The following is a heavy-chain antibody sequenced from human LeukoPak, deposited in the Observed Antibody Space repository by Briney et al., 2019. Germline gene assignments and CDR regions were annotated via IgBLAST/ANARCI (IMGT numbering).Heavy chain of an antibody. D-gene: IGHD6-13*01. J-gene: IGHJ4*02. CDR3: ARGGSSWHFDY. V-gene: IGHV3-30-3*01. CDR2: ISYDGSNK. CDR1: GFTFRSYA. Sequence: PGRSLRLSCAASGFTFRSYAMHWARQAPGKGLEGVAVISYDGSNKYYADSAKSRFTTSTDNYKNTLHLQMNSRRAEDTAVYYCARGGSSWHFDYWGQGTLVTVSS.